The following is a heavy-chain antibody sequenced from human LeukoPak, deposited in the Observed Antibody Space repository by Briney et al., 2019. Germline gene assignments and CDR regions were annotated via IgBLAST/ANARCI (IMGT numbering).Heavy chain of an antibody. CDR2: ISSSGSTI. J-gene: IGHJ4*02. CDR3: ARDQGYRSYDTLTSTFDY. V-gene: IGHV3-11*01. CDR1: GFTFSDYY. D-gene: IGHD3-9*01. Sequence: GGSLRLSCAASGFTFSDYYMSWIRQAPGKGLEWVSYISSSGSTIYYADSVKGRFTISRDNAKNSLYLQMNSLRAEDTAVYYCARDQGYRSYDTLTSTFDYWGQGTLVTVSS.